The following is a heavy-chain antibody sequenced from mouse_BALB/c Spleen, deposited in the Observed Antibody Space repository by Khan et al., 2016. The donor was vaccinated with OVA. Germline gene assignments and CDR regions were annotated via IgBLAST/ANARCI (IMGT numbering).Heavy chain of an antibody. Sequence: QMQLEESGPELVKPGASVRISCKASGYTFTSYYIHWVKQRPGQGLEWIGWIYPGNVNTDSNEKFKGKATLTADKSSSTAYMQLSSLTSEDSAVYFCARWGGNYPSYAMDYWGQGTSVTFSS. CDR3: ARWGGNYPSYAMDY. D-gene: IGHD2-1*01. V-gene: IGHV1S56*01. CDR1: GYTFTSYY. CDR2: IYPGNVNT. J-gene: IGHJ4*01.